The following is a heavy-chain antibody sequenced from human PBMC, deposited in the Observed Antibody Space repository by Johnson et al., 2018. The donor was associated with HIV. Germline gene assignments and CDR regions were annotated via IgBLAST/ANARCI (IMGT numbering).Heavy chain of an antibody. CDR1: GFTFSSYA. J-gene: IGHJ3*02. V-gene: IGHV3-30*04. D-gene: IGHD3-3*01. CDR2: ISYDGSNK. Sequence: QVQLVESGGGVVQPGRSLRLSCAASGFTFSSYAIHWVRQAPAKGLEWVAVISYDGSNKYYADSVKGRFTISRDNSKNTLYLQMNSLRAEDTAVYYCASRQYFSSFDIWGQGTMVTVSS. CDR3: ASRQYFSSFDI.